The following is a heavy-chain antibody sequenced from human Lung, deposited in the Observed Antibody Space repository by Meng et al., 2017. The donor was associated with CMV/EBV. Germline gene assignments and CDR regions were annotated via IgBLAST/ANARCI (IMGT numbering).Heavy chain of an antibody. Sequence: GESLKISCAASGFTFSSYAMHWVRQAPGKGLEWVAVISYDGSNKYYADSVKGRFTISRDNFKNKLYLQMNSLRAEDTAVYYCARESSSYYSYWGQGTLVTVSS. J-gene: IGHJ4*02. CDR3: ARESSSYYSY. D-gene: IGHD3-22*01. CDR2: ISYDGSNK. V-gene: IGHV3-30-3*01. CDR1: GFTFSSYA.